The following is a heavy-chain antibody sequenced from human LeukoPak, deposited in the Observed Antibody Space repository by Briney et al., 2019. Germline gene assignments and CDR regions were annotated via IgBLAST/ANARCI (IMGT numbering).Heavy chain of an antibody. CDR2: ISGSGGSA. Sequence: PGGCPRLSCAASVFTFRGYAMSCVPQAPGKGLEGVAAISGSGGSAYYADSVKGRFTISRDNSKNTLYLQMNSLRAEDTAVYYCAKDPVGRKVVTPYWFDPWGQGTLVTVSS. CDR1: VFTFRGYA. V-gene: IGHV3-23*01. J-gene: IGHJ5*02. D-gene: IGHD4-23*01. CDR3: AKDPVGRKVVTPYWFDP.